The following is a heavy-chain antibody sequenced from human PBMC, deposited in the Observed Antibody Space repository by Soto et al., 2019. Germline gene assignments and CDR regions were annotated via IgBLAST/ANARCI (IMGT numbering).Heavy chain of an antibody. D-gene: IGHD3-10*01. CDR2: INYSGST. J-gene: IGHJ6*03. CDR3: AIGFGYYGSGSNPFYYLDV. V-gene: IGHV4-59*02. CDR1: GGTVSSYY. Sequence: SWTPSLTCTVCGGTVSSYYWSWIRQTPGKGLEWIGEINYSGSTNYNPSLKSRVTISVDTSKNQFSLKLSSVTAADTAVYYCAIGFGYYGSGSNPFYYLDVWGKGTTVTVSS.